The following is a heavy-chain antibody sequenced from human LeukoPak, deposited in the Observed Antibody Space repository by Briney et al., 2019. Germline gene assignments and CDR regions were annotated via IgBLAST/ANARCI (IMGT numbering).Heavy chain of an antibody. Sequence: ASVTVSCKASGYTFNSYGISWVQQAPGQGLEWMGWISAYNGNTNYAQKLQGRVTTTTDTSTSTAYMELRSLRSDDTAVYYCARDMHGDPDYWGQGTLVTVSS. CDR3: ARDMHGDPDY. V-gene: IGHV1-18*01. J-gene: IGHJ4*02. CDR2: ISAYNGNT. CDR1: GYTFNSYG.